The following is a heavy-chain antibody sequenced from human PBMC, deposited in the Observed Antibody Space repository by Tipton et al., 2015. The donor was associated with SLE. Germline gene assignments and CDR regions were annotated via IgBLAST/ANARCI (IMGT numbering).Heavy chain of an antibody. CDR2: IYSGGST. J-gene: IGHJ4*02. V-gene: IGHV3-53*01. CDR3: ARAPYSSSWFIDY. D-gene: IGHD6-13*01. CDR1: GFTVSSNY. Sequence: SLRLSCAASGFTVSSNYMSWVRQAPGKGLEWVSVIYSGGSTYYADSVKGRFTISRDNSKNTLYLQMNSLRAEDTAVYYCARAPYSSSWFIDYWGQGTLVTVSS.